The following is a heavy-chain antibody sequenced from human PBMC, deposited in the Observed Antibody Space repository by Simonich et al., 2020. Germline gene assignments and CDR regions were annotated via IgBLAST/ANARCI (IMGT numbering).Heavy chain of an antibody. CDR1: GFTFSSYW. CDR3: AREAGDLWYFDL. J-gene: IGHJ2*01. Sequence: EVQLVESGGGLVQPGGSLRLSCAASGFTFSSYWMNWVRQAPGKGLVCVSRINSDGRSTSYAEYVKGRFTISRDNAKNTLYRQMNSLRAEDTAVYYCAREAGDLWYFDLWGRGTLVTVSS. D-gene: IGHD7-27*01. V-gene: IGHV3-74*01. CDR2: INSDGRST.